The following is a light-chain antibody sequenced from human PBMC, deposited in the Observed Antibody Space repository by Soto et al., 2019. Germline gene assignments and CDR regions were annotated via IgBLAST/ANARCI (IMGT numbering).Light chain of an antibody. J-gene: IGLJ1*01. CDR3: AAWDDSLNGRYV. Sequence: QSVLTQPPSASGTPGQRVTISCSGSSSNIGSNTVTWYRQLPGTAPKLLIYGNNQRPSGVPDRFSGSKSGTSASLVISGLQSEDEADYYCAAWDDSLNGRYVFGTGTKVTV. V-gene: IGLV1-44*01. CDR2: GNN. CDR1: SSNIGSNT.